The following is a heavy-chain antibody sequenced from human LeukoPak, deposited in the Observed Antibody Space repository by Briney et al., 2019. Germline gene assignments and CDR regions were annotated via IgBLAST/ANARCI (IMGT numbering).Heavy chain of an antibody. CDR1: GLTFSNYG. J-gene: IGHJ4*02. V-gene: IGHV3-23*01. CDR2: ISGRGGST. Sequence: GGSLRLSCAVSGLTFSNYGMSWVRQAPGKGLEWVSGISGRGGSTNYADSVKGRFTISRDNSKNTLYLQMNSLRAEDSALYYCATGVTTAYYWGQGTLVTVSS. CDR3: ATGVTTAYY. D-gene: IGHD4-17*01.